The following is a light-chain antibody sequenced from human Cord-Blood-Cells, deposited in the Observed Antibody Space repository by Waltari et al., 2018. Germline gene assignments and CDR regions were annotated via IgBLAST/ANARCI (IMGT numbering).Light chain of an antibody. CDR2: AAS. CDR1: QSISSY. V-gene: IGKV1-39*01. CDR3: QQSYSTPIT. Sequence: DIQTTQSPSSLSASVGDRVTITCRASQSISSYLNWYQQKPGKAPKLLIYAASSLQSGVPSRFSRSGSGTDFTLTISSLQPEDFATYYCQQSYSTPITFGQGTRLEIK. J-gene: IGKJ5*01.